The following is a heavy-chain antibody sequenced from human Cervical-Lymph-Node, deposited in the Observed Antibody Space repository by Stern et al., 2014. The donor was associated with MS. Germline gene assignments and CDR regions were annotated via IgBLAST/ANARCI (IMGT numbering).Heavy chain of an antibody. J-gene: IGHJ5*02. CDR2: IWYDGSKD. CDR3: ARDLGGSSNYGWLDP. D-gene: IGHD4-11*01. CDR1: GFNFSPYG. V-gene: IGHV3-33*01. Sequence: QVQLVQSGGGVVQPGKSLRLSCVAYGFNFSPYGMHWVRQAPGKGLEWVAVIWYDGSKDYYGDSVKGRFTVSRDNSRNTLYLQMDSLRVEDTAVYYCARDLGGSSNYGWLDPWGQGTLVTVSS.